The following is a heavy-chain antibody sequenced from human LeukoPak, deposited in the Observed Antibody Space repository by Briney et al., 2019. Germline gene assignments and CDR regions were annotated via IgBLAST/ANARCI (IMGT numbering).Heavy chain of an antibody. V-gene: IGHV4-59*08. Sequence: SETLSLTCTGSGGSISSYYWSWIRQPPGKGRVWFVYIYYSGSTNYNPSLKSRVTISVDTSKNQFSLKLSSVTAADTAVYYCARGYSYGYGWFDPWGQGTLVTVSS. D-gene: IGHD5-18*01. CDR2: IYYSGST. J-gene: IGHJ5*02. CDR3: ARGYSYGYGWFDP. CDR1: GGSISSYY.